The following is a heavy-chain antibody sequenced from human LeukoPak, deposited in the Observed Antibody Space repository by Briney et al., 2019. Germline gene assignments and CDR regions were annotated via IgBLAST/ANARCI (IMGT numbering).Heavy chain of an antibody. V-gene: IGHV1-2*02. CDR3: ARGCKGVPIVVVTAIMDY. D-gene: IGHD2-21*02. CDR1: GYTSTGYY. CDR2: INPNSGGT. Sequence: ASVKVSCKASGYTSTGYYMHWVRQAPGQGLEWMGWINPNSGGTNYAQKFQGRVTMTRDTSISTAYMELSRLRSDDTAVYYCARGCKGVPIVVVTAIMDYWGQGTLVTVSS. J-gene: IGHJ4*02.